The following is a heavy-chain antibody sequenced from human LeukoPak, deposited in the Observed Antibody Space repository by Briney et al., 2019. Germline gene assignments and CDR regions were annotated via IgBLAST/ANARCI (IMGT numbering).Heavy chain of an antibody. Sequence: SETLSLTCAVYGGSFSGYYWSWIRQPPGNGLEWIGEINHSGSTNYNPSLKSRVTISVDTSKNQFSLKLSSVTAADTAVYYCASHKNGDFDYWGQGTLVTVSS. V-gene: IGHV4-34*01. CDR1: GGSFSGYY. CDR2: INHSGST. D-gene: IGHD3-10*01. J-gene: IGHJ4*02. CDR3: ASHKNGDFDY.